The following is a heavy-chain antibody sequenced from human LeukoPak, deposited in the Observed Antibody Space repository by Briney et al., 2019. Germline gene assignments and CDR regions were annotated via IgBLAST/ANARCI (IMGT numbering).Heavy chain of an antibody. CDR2: ISSSSSYI. CDR1: GFTFSSYS. V-gene: IGHV3-21*01. Sequence: PGGSLRLSCAASGFTFSSYSMNWVRQAPGKGLEWVSSISSSSSYIYYADSVKGRFTISRDNAKNSLYLQMNSLRAEDTAVYYCATDCTNGVCYKDWGQGTLVTVSS. CDR3: ATDCTNGVCYKD. J-gene: IGHJ4*02. D-gene: IGHD2-8*01.